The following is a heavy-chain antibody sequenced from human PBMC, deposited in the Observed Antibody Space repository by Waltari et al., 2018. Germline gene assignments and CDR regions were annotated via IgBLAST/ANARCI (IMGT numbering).Heavy chain of an antibody. CDR2: INPNMGGT. J-gene: IGHJ4*02. CDR1: GYTFTGYY. V-gene: IGHV1-2*02. Sequence: QVQLVQSGAEVKKPGASVKVSCKASGYTFTGYYMHWVRQAPGQGLGGRGWINPNMGGTKYAKKFRGSGTRTSDTAISTGYMELSRLRSADTAVYYGARASEKPGIAVAGIDYWGQGTLVTVSS. CDR3: ARASEKPGIAVAGIDY. D-gene: IGHD6-19*01.